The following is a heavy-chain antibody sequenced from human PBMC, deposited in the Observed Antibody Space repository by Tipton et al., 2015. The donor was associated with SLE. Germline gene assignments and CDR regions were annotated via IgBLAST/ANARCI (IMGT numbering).Heavy chain of an antibody. Sequence: QLVQSGGGVVQPGRSLRLSCAASGFSFSNYPMHWVRQAPGKGLEWVAVIPHHGNDNRNDYNYGDSVRGRFTISRDNSRSALYLQMDSLRDEDTALYYCVREGGSSGRAGFFDVWGQGNLVTVSS. J-gene: IGHJ4*02. CDR3: VREGGSSGRAGFFDV. D-gene: IGHD6-19*01. CDR2: IPHHGNDNRNDY. V-gene: IGHV3-30*04. CDR1: GFSFSNYP.